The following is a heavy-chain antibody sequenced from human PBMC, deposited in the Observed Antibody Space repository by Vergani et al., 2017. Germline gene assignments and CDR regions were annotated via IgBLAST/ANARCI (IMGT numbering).Heavy chain of an antibody. V-gene: IGHV3-23*01. CDR3: AKAVRVSGFNFDY. CDR1: GFTFSSYA. J-gene: IGHJ4*02. Sequence: EVQLLESGGGLVQPGGSLRLSCAASGFTFSSYAMSWVRQAPGKGLEWVSAISGSGGSTYYADSVKGRFTISRDNSKNALYLQMNSLRAEDTAVYYCAKAVRVSGFNFDYWGQGTLVTVSS. CDR2: ISGSGGST. D-gene: IGHD3-10*02.